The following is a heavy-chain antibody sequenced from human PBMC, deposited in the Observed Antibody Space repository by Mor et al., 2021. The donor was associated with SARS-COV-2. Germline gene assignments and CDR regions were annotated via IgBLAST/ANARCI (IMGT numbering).Heavy chain of an antibody. V-gene: IGHV4-4*02. CDR3: ARPINDYVNWYFDL. J-gene: IGHJ2*01. Sequence: RVTISVDKSKNQFSLKLSSVTAADTAVYYCARPINDYVNWYFDLWGRGTLVTVSS. D-gene: IGHD4-17*01.